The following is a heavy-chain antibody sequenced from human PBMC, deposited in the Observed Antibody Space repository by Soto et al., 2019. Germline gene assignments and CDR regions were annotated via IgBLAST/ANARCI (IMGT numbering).Heavy chain of an antibody. D-gene: IGHD2-2*01. CDR3: AKDLVVVPSAMWSSPSYIDF. Sequence: ASVKVSCKASGYTFTSYGMSWVRQAPGQGLEWMGWISAYNGNTNYAQKLQGRVTMTTDTSTSTAYMELRSLRSDDTAVYYCAKDLVVVPSAMWSSPSYIDFWGQGTLVTVSS. V-gene: IGHV1-18*01. CDR1: GYTFTSYG. J-gene: IGHJ4*02. CDR2: ISAYNGNT.